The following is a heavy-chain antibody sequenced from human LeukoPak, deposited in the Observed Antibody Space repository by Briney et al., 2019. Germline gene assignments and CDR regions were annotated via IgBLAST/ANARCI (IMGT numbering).Heavy chain of an antibody. Sequence: PSETLSLTCTVSGGSISSYYWSWIRQPPGKGLEWIGYIYYSGSTNYNPSLKSRVTISVDTSKNQFSLKLSSVTAADTAVYYCARGGYDILAGYRSDYWGQGTLVTVSS. D-gene: IGHD3-9*01. CDR3: ARGGYDILAGYRSDY. CDR1: GGSISSYY. V-gene: IGHV4-59*08. CDR2: IYYSGST. J-gene: IGHJ4*02.